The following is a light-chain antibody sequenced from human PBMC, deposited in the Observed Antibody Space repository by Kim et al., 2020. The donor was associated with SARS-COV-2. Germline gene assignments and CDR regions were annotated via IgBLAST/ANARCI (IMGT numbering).Light chain of an antibody. Sequence: SVSPGESAPLSCRASQIVISNLASYQQKPGQAPTLLIYGASTRATGIPARFSGSGSGTEFTLTISSLQSEDFAVYYCQQYNNWLTFGGGTKVDIK. CDR2: GAS. CDR1: QIVISN. J-gene: IGKJ4*01. V-gene: IGKV3-15*01. CDR3: QQYNNWLT.